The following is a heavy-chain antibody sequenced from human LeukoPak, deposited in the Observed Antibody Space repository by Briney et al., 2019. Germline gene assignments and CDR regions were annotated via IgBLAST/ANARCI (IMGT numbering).Heavy chain of an antibody. D-gene: IGHD3-10*01. CDR2: VFTSGNT. V-gene: IGHV4-61*02. Sequence: SETLSLTCTVSGDSIRGNYYWNWMRQPAGQGLEWIGRVFTSGNTNYNPSLESRVTISLDTSKDRFSLKLSSVTAADTAFYYCARESATSGSSDWGQGTLVTVSS. CDR3: ARESATSGSSD. J-gene: IGHJ4*02. CDR1: GDSIRGNYY.